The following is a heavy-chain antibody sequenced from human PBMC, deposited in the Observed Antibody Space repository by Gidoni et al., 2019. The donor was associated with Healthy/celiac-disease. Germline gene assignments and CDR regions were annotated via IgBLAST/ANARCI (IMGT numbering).Heavy chain of an antibody. CDR3: ARAPPYYYYSGMDV. J-gene: IGHJ6*02. CDR1: GGSISSYY. Sequence: QVQLQESGPGLVKPSETLSLTCTVSGGSISSYYWSWIRQPPGKGLEWIGYIYYSGSTNYNPSLKSRVTISVDTSKNQFSLKLSSVTAADTAVYYCARAPPYYYYSGMDVWGQGTTVTVSS. V-gene: IGHV4-59*01. CDR2: IYYSGST.